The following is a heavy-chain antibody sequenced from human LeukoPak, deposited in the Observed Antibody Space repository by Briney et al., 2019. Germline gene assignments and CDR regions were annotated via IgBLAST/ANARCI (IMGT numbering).Heavy chain of an antibody. CDR3: ARDRKAGNAFDI. CDR2: INPNSGGT. D-gene: IGHD1-1*01. Sequence: ASVKVSCKASGYTFTGYYMHWVRQAPGQGLEWMGWINPNSGGTNYAQKFQGRVTMTRDTSISTAYMELSRLRSDDTAVYYCARDRKAGNAFDIWGQGTMVTVSS. V-gene: IGHV1-2*02. J-gene: IGHJ3*02. CDR1: GYTFTGYY.